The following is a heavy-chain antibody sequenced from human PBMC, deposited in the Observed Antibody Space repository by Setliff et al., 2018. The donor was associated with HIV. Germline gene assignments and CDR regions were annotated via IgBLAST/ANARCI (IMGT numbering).Heavy chain of an antibody. Sequence: SGPTLVNPTQTLTLTCTFSGFSLSTNRMRVSWIRQPPGKALEWLARIDWDGDKFYNASLKTRLTISKDTFKKQVILTVANVDPADTATYYCARDSGNYAFDYWGLGTLVTVSS. V-gene: IGHV2-70*04. CDR3: ARDSGNYAFDY. D-gene: IGHD1-26*01. CDR2: IDWDGDK. J-gene: IGHJ4*02. CDR1: GFSLSTNRMR.